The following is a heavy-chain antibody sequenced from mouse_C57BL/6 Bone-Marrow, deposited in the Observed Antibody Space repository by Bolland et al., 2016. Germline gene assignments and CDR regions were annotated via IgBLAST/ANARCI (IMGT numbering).Heavy chain of an antibody. CDR3: ARRDDYRYFDV. J-gene: IGHJ1*01. V-gene: IGHV1-59*01. CDR2: DPSDSDT. D-gene: IGHD2-3*01. Sequence: DPSDSDTNYNQKFKGKATLTVDTSSSTAYMQLSSLTSEDSAVYYCARRDDYRYFDVWGQGT.